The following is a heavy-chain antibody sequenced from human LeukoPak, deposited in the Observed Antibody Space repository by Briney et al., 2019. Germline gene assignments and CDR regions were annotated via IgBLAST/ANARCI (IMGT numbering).Heavy chain of an antibody. V-gene: IGHV3-21*01. Sequence: PGGSLRLSCVASGYTFSQYSMNWVRQPPGKGLEWLSAVDGLSETIYYADSVKGRFTISRDNSKKTPYLQMSSLRAEDTAVYYCAKDQYSSSSTVDYWGQGTLVTVSS. D-gene: IGHD6-6*01. CDR2: VDGLSETI. CDR3: AKDQYSSSSTVDY. CDR1: GYTFSQYS. J-gene: IGHJ4*02.